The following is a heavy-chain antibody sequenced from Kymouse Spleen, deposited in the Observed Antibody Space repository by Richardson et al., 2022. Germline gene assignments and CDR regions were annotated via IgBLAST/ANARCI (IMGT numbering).Heavy chain of an antibody. CDR3: TTERELLFDY. Sequence: EVQLVESGGGLVQPGGSLKLSCAASGFTFSGSAMHWVRQASGKGLEWVGRIRSKANSYATAYAASVKGRFTISRDDSKNTAYLQMNSLKTEDTAVYYCTTERELLFDYWGQGTLVTVSS. V-gene: IGHV3-73*02. D-gene: IGHD1-26*01. J-gene: IGHJ4*02. CDR1: GFTFSGSA. CDR2: IRSKANSYAT.